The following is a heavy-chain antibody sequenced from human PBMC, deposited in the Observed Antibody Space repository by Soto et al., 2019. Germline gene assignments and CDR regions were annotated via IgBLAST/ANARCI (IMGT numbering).Heavy chain of an antibody. J-gene: IGHJ4*02. CDR3: ARDKITALYDY. Sequence: SETLSVTCAVYGGFFIGYYWTWIRQPPWTGLEWIGEINHSGSTNYNPSLKSRVTISVDTSKNRFSLKLTSVTAADTAVYYCARDKITALYDYWGRGTLVTV. D-gene: IGHD3-10*01. V-gene: IGHV4-34*01. CDR1: GGFFIGYY. CDR2: INHSGST.